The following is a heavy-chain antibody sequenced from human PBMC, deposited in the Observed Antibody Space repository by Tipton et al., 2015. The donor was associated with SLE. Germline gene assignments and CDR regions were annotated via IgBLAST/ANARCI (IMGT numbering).Heavy chain of an antibody. CDR3: ARDPRGDDGFDV. V-gene: IGHV4-34*01. Sequence: AGLVKPSETLSLTCAVYGGSFRGHYWSWIRQPPWKGLEWIGEVNDSGSTDYNPSLKSRLTISVDTSKNQFSLNLSSVTAADTAVYYCARDPRGDDGFDVWGQGTMVTVSS. CDR1: GGSFRGHY. J-gene: IGHJ3*01. D-gene: IGHD3-16*01. CDR2: VNDSGST.